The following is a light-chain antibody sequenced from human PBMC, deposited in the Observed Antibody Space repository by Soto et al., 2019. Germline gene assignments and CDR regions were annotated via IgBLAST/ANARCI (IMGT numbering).Light chain of an antibody. J-gene: IGKJ2*01. Sequence: ENVLTQSPGTLSLSPGERVTLSCRASQSASSSYLAWYQQKPGQAPRLLIYGASIRATGIPDRFSGSGSGTDSTLTISRLEPEDFAVYYCQHYGSSPPYTFGQGTKLEIK. V-gene: IGKV3-20*01. CDR1: QSASSSY. CDR2: GAS. CDR3: QHYGSSPPYT.